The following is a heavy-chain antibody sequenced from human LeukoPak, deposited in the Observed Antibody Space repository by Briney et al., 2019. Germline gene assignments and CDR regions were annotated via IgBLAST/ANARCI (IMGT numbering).Heavy chain of an antibody. Sequence: GGSLRVSCAASGFTFSNYAMSWVRQAPGKGLEWVSGISRSGDSTFYTDSVKGRFTISRDNSKNTLYLQMNSLRAEDTAVYYCAQVYSCVWTHIGHFDYWGQGTLVTVSS. V-gene: IGHV3-23*01. D-gene: IGHD6-19*01. J-gene: IGHJ4*02. CDR3: AQVYSCVWTHIGHFDY. CDR1: GFTFSNYA. CDR2: ISRSGDST.